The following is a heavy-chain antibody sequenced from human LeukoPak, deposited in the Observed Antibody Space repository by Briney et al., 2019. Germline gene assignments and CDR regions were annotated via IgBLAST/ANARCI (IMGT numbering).Heavy chain of an antibody. V-gene: IGHV4-59*01. Sequence: SETLSLTCTVSGGSISSYYWSWIRQPPVKGLELIGYIYYGGSTNYNPSLKSRVTISVDTSKNQFSLKLSSVTAADTAVYYCARDKLGYCSSTSCYRGFDPWGQGTLVTVSS. CDR2: IYYGGST. J-gene: IGHJ5*02. D-gene: IGHD2-2*02. CDR1: GGSISSYY. CDR3: ARDKLGYCSSTSCYRGFDP.